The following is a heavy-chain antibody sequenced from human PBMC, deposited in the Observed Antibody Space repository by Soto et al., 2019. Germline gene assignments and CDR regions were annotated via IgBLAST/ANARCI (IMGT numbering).Heavy chain of an antibody. J-gene: IGHJ5*02. CDR3: AKDPGYCSGGSCFPPWFDP. CDR1: GFTFSSYG. V-gene: IGHV3-30*18. D-gene: IGHD2-15*01. Sequence: PGGSLRLSCAASGFTFSSYGMHWVRQAPGKGLEWVAVISYDGSNKYYADSVKGRFTISRDNSKNTLYLQMNSLRAEDTAVYYYAKDPGYCSGGSCFPPWFDPWGQGTLVTVSS. CDR2: ISYDGSNK.